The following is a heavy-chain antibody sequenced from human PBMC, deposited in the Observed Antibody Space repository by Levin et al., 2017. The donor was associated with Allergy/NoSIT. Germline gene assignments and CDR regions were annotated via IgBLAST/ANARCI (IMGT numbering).Heavy chain of an antibody. CDR3: SSHGDRRSAPQFDY. Sequence: GGSLRLSCAASEFTFSKAWMSWVRQAPGKGLEWIGRIKSNTDGGTAEYTAPVKGRFTISRDDSKNTLYLQMNSLKDEDTAVYYCSSHGDRRSAPQFDYWGQGTLVTVSS. CDR1: EFTFSKAW. J-gene: IGHJ4*02. D-gene: IGHD3-22*01. CDR2: IKSNTDGGTA. V-gene: IGHV3-15*01.